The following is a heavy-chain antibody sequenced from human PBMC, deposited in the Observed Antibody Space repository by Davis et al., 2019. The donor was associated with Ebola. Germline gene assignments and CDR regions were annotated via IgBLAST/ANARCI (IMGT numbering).Heavy chain of an antibody. J-gene: IGHJ4*02. CDR1: GYTFTSCG. V-gene: IGHV1-18*01. Sequence: AASVKVSCKASGYTFTSCGISWVRQAPGQGLEWMGWISAYNGNTNYAQKLQGRVTMTTDTSTSIVYMELRSLRSDDTAVYYCARDRLAAPFDYWGQGTLVTVSS. CDR2: ISAYNGNT. CDR3: ARDRLAAPFDY. D-gene: IGHD6-13*01.